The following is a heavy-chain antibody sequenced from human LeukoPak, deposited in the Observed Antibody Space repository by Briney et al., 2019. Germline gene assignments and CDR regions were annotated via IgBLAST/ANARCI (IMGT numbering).Heavy chain of an antibody. CDR2: LIPIFGTS. CDR1: GGTFSSYA. CDR3: ARGSVARDIVVVPAAIVYYYGMDV. D-gene: IGHD2-2*01. V-gene: IGHV1-69*13. Sequence: LVKVSCKASGGTFSSYAISWVRQAPGQVLEWMGGLIPIFGTSNYAQKFQGRVTITADESTSTAYMELSSLRSEDTAVYYCARGSVARDIVVVPAAIVYYYGMDVWGQGTTVTVSS. J-gene: IGHJ6*02.